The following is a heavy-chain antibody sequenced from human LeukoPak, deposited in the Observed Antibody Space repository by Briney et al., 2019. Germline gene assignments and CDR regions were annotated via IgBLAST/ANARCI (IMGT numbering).Heavy chain of an antibody. D-gene: IGHD3-10*01. Sequence: SETLSLTCTVSGGSISSSSYYWGWIRQPPGKGLEWIGSIYYSGSTNYNPSLKSRVTISVDTSKNQFSLKLSSVTAADTAVYYCARDRGSGSYYYGMDVWGQGTTVTVSS. CDR3: ARDRGSGSYYYGMDV. CDR2: IYYSGST. V-gene: IGHV4-39*07. CDR1: GGSISSSSYY. J-gene: IGHJ6*02.